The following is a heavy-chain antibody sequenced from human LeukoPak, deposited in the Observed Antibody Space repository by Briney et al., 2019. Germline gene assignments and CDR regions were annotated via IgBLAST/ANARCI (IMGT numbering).Heavy chain of an antibody. CDR2: INPNSGGT. Sequence: ASVKVCCKASGYTFTGYFMHWVRQAPGQGLEWMGWINPNSGGTDYAQKFQGRVTMTRDTSISTAYLELSRLTSDDTAVYYCARDERYDSSGYPFDYWGQGTLVTVSS. J-gene: IGHJ4*02. D-gene: IGHD3-22*01. CDR3: ARDERYDSSGYPFDY. V-gene: IGHV1-2*02. CDR1: GYTFTGYF.